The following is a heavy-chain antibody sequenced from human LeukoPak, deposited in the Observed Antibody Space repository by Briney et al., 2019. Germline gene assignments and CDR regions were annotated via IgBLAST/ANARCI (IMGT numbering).Heavy chain of an antibody. CDR3: ARDRVVGLAPFDP. Sequence: ASVKVSCKASGYTFTSYAMHWVRQAPGQRLEWMGWIHTDNGDTKYSHYFLGRVTITRDTSANTAYMELSSLRSEDTAVYYCARDRVVGLAPFDPWGQGTPVTVSS. V-gene: IGHV1-3*04. CDR2: IHTDNGDT. D-gene: IGHD2-15*01. CDR1: GYTFTSYA. J-gene: IGHJ5*02.